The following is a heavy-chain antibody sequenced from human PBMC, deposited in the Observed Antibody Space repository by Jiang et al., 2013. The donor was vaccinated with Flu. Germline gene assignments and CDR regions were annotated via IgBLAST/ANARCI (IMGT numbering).Heavy chain of an antibody. J-gene: IGHJ4*02. V-gene: IGHV6-1*01. CDR1: GDSVSNNNAA. CDR3: ARDSSRYCSGGSCYGGFDS. Sequence: CAISGDSVSNNNAAWNWIRQSHSRGLEWLGRTYYQSKWYNDYAVSVKSRITINPDTSMNQFSLQMNSVTAEDTAVYYCARDSSRYCSGGSCYGGFDSWGQGTLVTVSS. D-gene: IGHD2-15*01. CDR2: TYYQSKWYN.